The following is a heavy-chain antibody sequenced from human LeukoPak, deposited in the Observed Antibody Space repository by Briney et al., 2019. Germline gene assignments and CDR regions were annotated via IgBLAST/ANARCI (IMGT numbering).Heavy chain of an antibody. CDR3: ARQGEWVGVPDY. D-gene: IGHD1-26*01. V-gene: IGHV4-59*08. CDR1: GGSMSNYY. Sequence: SETLSLTCTVSGGSMSNYYWSWIRQPPGKGLEWIGHIYYSGNTNYNPSLKSRVTISIDTSKNQFSLKLSSVTAADTAVYYCARQGEWVGVPDYWGQGTLVTVSS. J-gene: IGHJ4*02. CDR2: IYYSGNT.